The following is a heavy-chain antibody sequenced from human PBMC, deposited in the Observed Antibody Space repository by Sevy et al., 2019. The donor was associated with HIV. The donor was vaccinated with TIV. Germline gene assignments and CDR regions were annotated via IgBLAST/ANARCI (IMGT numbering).Heavy chain of an antibody. CDR2: LSFGCGEI. J-gene: IGHJ4*02. V-gene: IGHV3-23*01. Sequence: GGSLRLSCAASGFTFSKYSMSWVRQPPGKGLEWVSTLSFGCGEINYADSVKGRFTISRDNSKSSVYLQMNNLRAEDTAVYYCARGSQWFDYWGQGTLVTVSS. CDR1: GFTFSKYS. D-gene: IGHD6-19*01. CDR3: ARGSQWFDY.